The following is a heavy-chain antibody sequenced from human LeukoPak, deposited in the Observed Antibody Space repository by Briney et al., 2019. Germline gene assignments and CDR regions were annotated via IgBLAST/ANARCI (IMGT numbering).Heavy chain of an antibody. Sequence: GGSLRLSCAASGFTFGSYAMSWVHQAPGKGLEWVSAITGDGLSTYYADSVKGRFTISRDNSKNTLYLQMNSLRAEDTALYYCAKGSGSSWYYFDNWGQGTLVTVSS. CDR1: GFTFGSYA. J-gene: IGHJ4*02. CDR3: AKGSGSSWYYFDN. CDR2: ITGDGLST. V-gene: IGHV3-23*01. D-gene: IGHD6-13*01.